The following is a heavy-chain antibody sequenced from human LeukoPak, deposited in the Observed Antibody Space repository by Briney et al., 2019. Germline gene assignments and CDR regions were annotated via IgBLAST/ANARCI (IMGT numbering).Heavy chain of an antibody. Sequence: PSETLSLTCTLSGGSISSSSYYWGWIRQPPGKGLEWIGSIYYSGSTYYNLSLKSRVTISVDTSKNQFSLKLNSVTAADTAVYYCARDHLLDYWGQGSLVTVSS. CDR3: ARDHLLDY. CDR2: IYYSGST. V-gene: IGHV4-39*07. CDR1: GGSISSSSYY. J-gene: IGHJ4*02.